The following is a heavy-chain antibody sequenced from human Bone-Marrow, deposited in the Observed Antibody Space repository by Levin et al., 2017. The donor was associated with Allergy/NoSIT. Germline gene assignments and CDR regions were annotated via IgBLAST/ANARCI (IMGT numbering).Heavy chain of an antibody. CDR2: ISSSGSTI. Sequence: PGGSLRLSCAASGFTFSDYYMSWIRQAPGKGLEWVSYISSSGSTIYYADSVKGRFTISRDNAKNSLYLQMNSLRAEDTAVYYCARATSFGVVTHDAFDIWGQGTMVTVSS. CDR3: ARATSFGVVTHDAFDI. J-gene: IGHJ3*02. D-gene: IGHD3-3*01. CDR1: GFTFSDYY. V-gene: IGHV3-11*01.